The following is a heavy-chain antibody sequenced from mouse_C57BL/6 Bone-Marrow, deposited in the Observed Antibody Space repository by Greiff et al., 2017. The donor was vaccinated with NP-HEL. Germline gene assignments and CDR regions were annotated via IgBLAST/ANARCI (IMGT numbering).Heavy chain of an antibody. D-gene: IGHD2-1*01. CDR3: AREGLVYYGNYGGDAMDY. CDR1: GYTFTSYW. V-gene: IGHV1-50*01. J-gene: IGHJ4*01. Sequence: QVQLQQPGAELVKPGASVKLSCKASGYTFTSYWMQWVKQRPGQGLEWIGEIDPSDSYTNYNQKFKGKATLTVVTSSSTAYMQLSSLTSEDSAVYYCAREGLVYYGNYGGDAMDYWGQGTSVTVSS. CDR2: IDPSDSYT.